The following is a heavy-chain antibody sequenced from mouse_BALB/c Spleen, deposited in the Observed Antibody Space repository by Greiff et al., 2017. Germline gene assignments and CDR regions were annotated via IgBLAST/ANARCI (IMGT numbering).Heavy chain of an antibody. CDR3: ARQLGLRDWFAY. D-gene: IGHD3-1*01. CDR1: GFNIKDTY. Sequence: EVQVVESGAELVKPGASVKLSCTASGFNIKDTYMHWVKQRPEQGLEWIGRIDPVNGNTKYDPKFQGKATITADTSSNTAYLQLSSLTSEDTAVYYCARQLGLRDWFAYWGQGTLVTVSA. CDR2: IDPVNGNT. J-gene: IGHJ3*01. V-gene: IGHV14-3*02.